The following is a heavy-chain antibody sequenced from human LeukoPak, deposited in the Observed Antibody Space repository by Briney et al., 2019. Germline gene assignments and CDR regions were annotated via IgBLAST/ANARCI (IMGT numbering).Heavy chain of an antibody. V-gene: IGHV4-34*01. CDR3: ARFPCSGDSCYSGIRAFDI. CDR2: INHSGTT. J-gene: IGHJ3*02. Sequence: SSETLSLTCAVYGGSLSGYYWNWIRQSPGKGLEWIGEINHSGTTNYNPSLKSRVTISVDTSKNQFSLRLTSVTAADTAVYYCARFPCSGDSCYSGIRAFDIWGQGTMVTVSS. D-gene: IGHD2-15*01. CDR1: GGSLSGYY.